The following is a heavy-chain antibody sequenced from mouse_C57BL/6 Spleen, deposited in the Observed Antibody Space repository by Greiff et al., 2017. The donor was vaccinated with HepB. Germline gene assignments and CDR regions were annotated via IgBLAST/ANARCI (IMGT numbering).Heavy chain of an antibody. CDR3: ARYGDYDDGHFDY. Sequence: EVQLQQSGPELVKPGDSVKISCKASGYSFTGYCMNWVMQSHGKSLEWIGRINPYNGDTFYNQKFKGKATLTVDKSSSTAHMELRSLTSEDSAVYYCARYGDYDDGHFDYWGQGPTLTVSS. CDR2: INPYNGDT. D-gene: IGHD2-4*01. V-gene: IGHV1-20*01. CDR1: GYSFTGYC. J-gene: IGHJ2*01.